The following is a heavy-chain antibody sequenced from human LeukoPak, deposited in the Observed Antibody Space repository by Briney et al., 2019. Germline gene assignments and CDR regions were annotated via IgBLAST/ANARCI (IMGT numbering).Heavy chain of an antibody. V-gene: IGHV3-21*01. Sequence: QPGGSLRLSCAASGFTFSSYSMNWVRQAPGKGLEWVSSISSSSSYIYYADSVKGRFTISRDNAKNSLYLQMNSLRAEDTAVYYCARDWKVAIASSPLDPWGQGTLVTVSS. J-gene: IGHJ5*02. D-gene: IGHD2-21*01. CDR3: ARDWKVAIASSPLDP. CDR1: GFTFSSYS. CDR2: ISSSSSYI.